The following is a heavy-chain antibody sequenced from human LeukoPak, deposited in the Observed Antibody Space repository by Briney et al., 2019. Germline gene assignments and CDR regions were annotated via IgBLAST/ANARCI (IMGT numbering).Heavy chain of an antibody. D-gene: IGHD6-13*01. V-gene: IGHV3-53*01. CDR3: ARDSWAAAGTYFDY. Sequence: QSGGFLRLSCAASGFTVSSNYMSWVRQAPGKGLEWVSVIYSGGSTYYADSVKGRFTISRDNSKNTLYLQMNSLRAEDTAVYYCARDSWAAAGTYFDYWGQGTLVTVSS. CDR1: GFTVSSNY. CDR2: IYSGGST. J-gene: IGHJ4*02.